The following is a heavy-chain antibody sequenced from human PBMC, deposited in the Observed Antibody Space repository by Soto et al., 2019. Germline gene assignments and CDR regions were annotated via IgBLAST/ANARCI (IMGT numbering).Heavy chain of an antibody. CDR3: AKDPMGILGNYSA. J-gene: IGHJ5*02. D-gene: IGHD1-26*01. CDR1: GFTFSSYD. V-gene: IGHV3-23*01. CDR2: ISGSGGST. Sequence: GGSLRLSCAASGFTFSSYDMSWVRQAPGKGLEWVSGISGSGGSTYYADSVKGRFTISRDNSKNTLYLQMNSLKAEDTAVYYCAKDPMGILGNYSAWGQGTLVTVSS.